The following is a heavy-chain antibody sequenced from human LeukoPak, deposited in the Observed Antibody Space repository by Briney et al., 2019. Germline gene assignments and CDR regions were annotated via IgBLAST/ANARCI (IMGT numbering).Heavy chain of an antibody. D-gene: IGHD3-10*01. CDR2: IYSTGST. V-gene: IGHV4-4*07. Sequence: SETLSLTCTVSGGSISSYYWSWIRQPAGKGLEWIGRIYSTGSTNYNPSLKSRVTMSVDTSKNQFSLRLRSVTAADTAVYYCARELWFVNAPGSWFDPWGQGTLVTVSS. J-gene: IGHJ5*02. CDR1: GGSISSYY. CDR3: ARELWFVNAPGSWFDP.